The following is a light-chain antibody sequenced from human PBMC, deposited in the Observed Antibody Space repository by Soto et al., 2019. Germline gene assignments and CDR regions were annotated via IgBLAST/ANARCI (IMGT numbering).Light chain of an antibody. CDR1: QGVSRK. Sequence: VKGKSVAPGAGGPGEKVTFSCRASQGVSRKLAWYQHKPGQAPRLLISGASTGATGIPARFSGSGSGTEFTLTISSLQPEDVAPYYCQKYNSAPLPFGGRTKV. CDR3: QKYNSAPLP. V-gene: IGKV3-15*01. CDR2: GAS. J-gene: IGKJ4*01.